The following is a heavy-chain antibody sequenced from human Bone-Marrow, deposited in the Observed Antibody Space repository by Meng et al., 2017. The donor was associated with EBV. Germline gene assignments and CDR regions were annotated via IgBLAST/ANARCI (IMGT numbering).Heavy chain of an antibody. CDR1: GGSTSNSNW. CDR3: ARDLANDYGDYYFDY. V-gene: IGHV4-4*02. CDR2: IYHSGST. D-gene: IGHD4-17*01. J-gene: IGHJ4*02. Sequence: AQLQESGPGLWKPSGTLSPTCAVSGGSTSNSNWWSWVRQPPGKGLEWIGEIYHSGSTNYNPSLKSRVTISVDKSKNQFSLKLSSVTAADTAVYYCARDLANDYGDYYFDYWGQGSLVTVSS.